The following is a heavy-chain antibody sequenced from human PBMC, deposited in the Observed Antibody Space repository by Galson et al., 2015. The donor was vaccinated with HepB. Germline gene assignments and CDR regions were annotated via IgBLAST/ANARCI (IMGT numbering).Heavy chain of an antibody. V-gene: IGHV1-3*01. J-gene: IGHJ4*02. CDR3: ARGDEITSLSFDY. CDR1: GYTFTNYA. Sequence: SCKASGYTFTNYAVHWVRQAPGQRLDWMGWINAGSGDTEYSQKFQGRVTITSDTSASTAYMELSSLRSEDTAVSYCARGDEITSLSFDYWGQGTLVTVSS. CDR2: INAGSGDT. D-gene: IGHD2-2*01.